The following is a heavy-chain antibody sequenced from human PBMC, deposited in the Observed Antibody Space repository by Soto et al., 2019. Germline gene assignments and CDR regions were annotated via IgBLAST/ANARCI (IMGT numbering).Heavy chain of an antibody. J-gene: IGHJ6*02. D-gene: IGHD6-19*01. CDR2: ISYDGSKK. Sequence: QVQLVESGGGVVQPGGSLRLSCAAPGFSFSYYAMHWVRQAPGKGLEWLAVISYDGSKKLYADSVQGRFTITRDNSKNTLKLQMNAMRPEDTAVYYCARAKPPGYSNGWLYPYYYGMDVWGQGTTVTVSS. CDR1: GFSFSYYA. V-gene: IGHV3-30-3*01. CDR3: ARAKPPGYSNGWLYPYYYGMDV.